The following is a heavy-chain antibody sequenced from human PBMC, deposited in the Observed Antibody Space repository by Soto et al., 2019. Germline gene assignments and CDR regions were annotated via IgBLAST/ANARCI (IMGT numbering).Heavy chain of an antibody. Sequence: QVQLVQSGAEVKKPGASVKVSCKASGYTFTAYYMHWVRQAPGQGLEWMGWISPNSGGTNDAQKFQGRVTMTRDTSISTAYMELSRLGSDDTAVYYCARELGGTASDYWGQGTLVTVSS. CDR2: ISPNSGGT. J-gene: IGHJ4*02. CDR3: ARELGGTASDY. CDR1: GYTFTAYY. D-gene: IGHD1-7*01. V-gene: IGHV1-2*02.